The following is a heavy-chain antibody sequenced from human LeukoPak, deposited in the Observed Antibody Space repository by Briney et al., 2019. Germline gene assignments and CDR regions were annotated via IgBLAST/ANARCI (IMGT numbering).Heavy chain of an antibody. Sequence: SETLSLTCTVSGGSISSYYWSWIRQPPGKGLEWIGYIYYSGSTNYNPSLKSRVIIAVDTSKNQFYLKLSSVTAADTAVYYCARADYSNYEVSYYYMDVWGKGTTVTVSS. J-gene: IGHJ6*03. D-gene: IGHD4-11*01. CDR2: IYYSGST. CDR3: ARADYSNYEVSYYYMDV. CDR1: GGSISSYY. V-gene: IGHV4-59*01.